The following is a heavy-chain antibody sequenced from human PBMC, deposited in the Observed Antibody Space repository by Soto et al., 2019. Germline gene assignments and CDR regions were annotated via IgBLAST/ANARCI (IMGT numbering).Heavy chain of an antibody. CDR1: GFAFNNYG. Sequence: GGSLRLSCTVSGFAFNNYGINWVRQAPGKGLEWVSSISKSDYTYYSDSVKGRFAISRDNAKSSVSLQMNTLRVEDTAVYYCAREDSIIIPAVSDFWGQGTLVTVPQ. V-gene: IGHV3-21*01. J-gene: IGHJ4*02. CDR3: AREDSIIIPAVSDF. D-gene: IGHD2-2*01. CDR2: ISKSDYT.